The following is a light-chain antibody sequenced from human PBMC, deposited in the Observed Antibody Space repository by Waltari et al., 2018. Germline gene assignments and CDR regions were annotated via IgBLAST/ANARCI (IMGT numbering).Light chain of an antibody. CDR2: KAS. V-gene: IGKV1-5*03. CDR1: QSISSW. J-gene: IGKJ2*01. Sequence: DIHLTQSPSTLSASVGGRVTITCRSSQSISSWLAWYQQKPGKAPTLLIYKASSLESGVPSRFSGSGSGTEFTLTISSLQPDDFATYYCQQYNSSPDTFVQGTKLEIK. CDR3: QQYNSSPDT.